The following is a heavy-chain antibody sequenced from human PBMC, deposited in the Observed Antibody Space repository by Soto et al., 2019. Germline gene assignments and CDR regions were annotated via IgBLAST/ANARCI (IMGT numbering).Heavy chain of an antibody. CDR2: IYWDGYK. Sequence: QITLKESGPTLVKPTQTVTLTCTFSGFSLTTSGVGVGWIRQPPGKAPEWLALIYWDGYKRYSPSLKNRLTITKDTSKVQVVLTLTYMDPADTATYYWTHGTSGYDSVWGSYRPVFDYWGQGILVTVSS. CDR1: GFSLTTSGVG. D-gene: IGHD3-16*02. CDR3: THGTSGYDSVWGSYRPVFDY. J-gene: IGHJ4*02. V-gene: IGHV2-5*02.